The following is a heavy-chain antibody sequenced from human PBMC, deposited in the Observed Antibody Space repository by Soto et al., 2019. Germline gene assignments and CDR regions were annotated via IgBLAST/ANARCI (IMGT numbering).Heavy chain of an antibody. V-gene: IGHV3-30-3*01. J-gene: IGHJ4*02. CDR2: ISYDGSNK. CDR1: GFTFSSYA. D-gene: IGHD3-22*01. Sequence: GGSLRLSCAASGFTFSSYAMHWVRQAPGKGLEWVAVISYDGSNKYYADSVRGRFTISRDNSKNTLYLQMDSLRAEDTAVYYCARSGSLHYDSSGYYNPYYFDYWGQGTLVTVSS. CDR3: ARSGSLHYDSSGYYNPYYFDY.